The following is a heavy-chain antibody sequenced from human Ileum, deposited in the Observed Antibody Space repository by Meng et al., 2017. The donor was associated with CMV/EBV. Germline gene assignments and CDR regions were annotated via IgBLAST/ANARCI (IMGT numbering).Heavy chain of an antibody. CDR2: ISYDGSKK. CDR3: AKDFTYYYETSGYYPPYYFDY. Sequence: YGMHWVRQAPGKGVKWVALISYDGSKKYYADSVKGRFTISRDNFKNTLYLQMNSLRAEDTAVYYCAKDFTYYYETSGYYPPYYFDYWGQGTLVTVSS. V-gene: IGHV3-30*18. D-gene: IGHD3-22*01. J-gene: IGHJ4*02. CDR1: YG.